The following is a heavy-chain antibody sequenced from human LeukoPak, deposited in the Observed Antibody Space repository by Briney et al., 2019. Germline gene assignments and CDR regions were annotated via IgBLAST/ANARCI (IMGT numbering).Heavy chain of an antibody. V-gene: IGHV4-34*01. CDR2: VNHSGYT. CDR1: GTSFSSYY. D-gene: IGHD4-17*01. J-gene: IGHJ4*02. Sequence: SETLSLTCAISGTSFSSYYWSWIRQPPGKGLEWIGEVNHSGYTNDNPSLKSRVTISVDTSKNQFSLRLRSVTAADTGVYFCARMTTGHDFWGQGTLVTVSS. CDR3: ARMTTGHDF.